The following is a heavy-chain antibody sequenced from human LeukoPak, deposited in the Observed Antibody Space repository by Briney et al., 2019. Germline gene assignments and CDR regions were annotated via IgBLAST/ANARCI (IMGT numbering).Heavy chain of an antibody. CDR1: GFTFSSYE. CDR2: ISASGTGT. Sequence: GGSLRLSCVASGFTFSSYERNWVRQPPGKGLEWISYISASGTGTHSPDSVKGRFTFSRDNAKNSLYLHMNSLRAEDTAVYYCARFSRSSTPVYWGQGNLVTVSS. J-gene: IGHJ4*02. V-gene: IGHV3-48*03. CDR3: ARFSRSSTPVY. D-gene: IGHD6-6*01.